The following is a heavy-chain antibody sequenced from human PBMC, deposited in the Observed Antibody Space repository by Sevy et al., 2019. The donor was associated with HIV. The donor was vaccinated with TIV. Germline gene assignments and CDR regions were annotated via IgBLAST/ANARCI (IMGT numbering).Heavy chain of an antibody. J-gene: IGHJ3*02. Sequence: GGSLRLSCAASGFTVSSKYMNWVRQAPGKGLEWVSVIDSGGVTYYADSVKGRFTISRDDSKNALYLQMNNLRPEDTAIYYGARGTYCGDDCNHRAFDIWGQGTMVTVSS. CDR3: ARGTYCGDDCNHRAFDI. CDR1: GFTVSSKY. V-gene: IGHV3-66*02. D-gene: IGHD2-21*02. CDR2: IDSGGVT.